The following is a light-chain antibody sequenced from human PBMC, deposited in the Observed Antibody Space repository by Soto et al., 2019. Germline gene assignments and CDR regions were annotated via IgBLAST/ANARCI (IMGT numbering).Light chain of an antibody. CDR2: GAS. Sequence: EIVLTQSPGTLSLSPGERATLSCRASQSVSSSYLAWYQQKPGQAPRLLIYGASSRATGIPDRFSGSGYGTDFTLTISRLAPEDFAMYSCQQYGSSPRTFGQGTKVEIK. J-gene: IGKJ1*01. V-gene: IGKV3-20*01. CDR1: QSVSSSY. CDR3: QQYGSSPRT.